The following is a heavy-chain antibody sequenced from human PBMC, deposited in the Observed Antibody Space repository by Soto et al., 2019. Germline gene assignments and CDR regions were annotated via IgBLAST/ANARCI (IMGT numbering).Heavy chain of an antibody. CDR1: GFMFSSYW. CDR3: ARVPYYDGMDV. D-gene: IGHD3-3*01. V-gene: IGHV3-7*03. J-gene: IGHJ6*02. CDR2: IRHDGSEK. Sequence: EVQLVESGGGLVQPGGSLRLSCAGSGFMFSSYWMSWVRQAPGKGLEWVANIRHDGSEKYYVDSVKGRFSISRDNAKNSLYLQMNSLRAEDTAVYYCARVPYYDGMDVWGQGTTVTVSS.